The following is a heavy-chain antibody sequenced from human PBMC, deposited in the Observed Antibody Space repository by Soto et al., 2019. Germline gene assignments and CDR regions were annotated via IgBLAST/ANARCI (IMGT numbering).Heavy chain of an antibody. D-gene: IGHD2-2*01. V-gene: IGHV5-51*01. CDR3: ARDYCIGTTCYESAY. Sequence: GESLKISCKGSGYSFTSYWSGWVRQMPGKGLEWMGIIYPGDSDTRYSPSFQGQVTISADKSINTAYLQWSSLKASDTAMYYCARDYCIGTTCYESAYGGRGTQVTVSS. J-gene: IGHJ4*02. CDR1: GYSFTSYW. CDR2: IYPGDSDT.